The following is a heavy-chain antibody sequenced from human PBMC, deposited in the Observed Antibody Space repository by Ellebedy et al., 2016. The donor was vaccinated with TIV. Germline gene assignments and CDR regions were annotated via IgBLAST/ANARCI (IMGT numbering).Heavy chain of an antibody. V-gene: IGHV3-23*01. CDR3: EKVPVWKVGDTYFDY. CDR2: ISGSCGST. CDR1: GFXXTSXX. D-gene: IGHD1-26*01. Sequence: PGGSLRLSCAASGFXXTSXXFLCFXXAPGXXLEWVSAISGSCGSTYSADSVKGRFTISRDNSKNTLYLQMNSLRADDTAVDYCEKVPVWKVGDTYFDYWGQGTLVTVSS. J-gene: IGHJ4*02.